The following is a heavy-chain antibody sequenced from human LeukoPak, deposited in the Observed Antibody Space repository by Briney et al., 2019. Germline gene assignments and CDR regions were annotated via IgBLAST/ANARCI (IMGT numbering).Heavy chain of an antibody. CDR2: IHPSTGNP. V-gene: IGHV7-4-1*02. CDR3: ARAFQSLGGLSLPDY. D-gene: IGHD3-16*02. Sequence: ASVKVSCKASGYAFTNYAMNWVRQAPGQGLEWMGWIHPSTGNPTYAQGFTGRFVFSLDTSVSTTYLQISSLKAEDTAVYYCARAFQSLGGLSLPDYWGQGTLVTVSS. J-gene: IGHJ4*02. CDR1: GYAFTNYA.